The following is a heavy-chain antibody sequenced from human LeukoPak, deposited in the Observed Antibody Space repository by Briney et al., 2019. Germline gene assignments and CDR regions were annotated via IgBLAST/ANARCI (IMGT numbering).Heavy chain of an antibody. J-gene: IGHJ4*02. CDR1: GGSISSSNHY. D-gene: IGHD3-10*01. Sequence: SETLSLTCTVSGGSISSSNHYWGWIRQPPGKGLEWIGSIYYSGSTYYNPSLKSRVTISVDTSKNQFSLKLSSVTAADTAVYYCARHVVSGSGSYPYYFDYWGQGTLVTVSS. CDR2: IYYSGST. CDR3: ARHVVSGSGSYPYYFDY. V-gene: IGHV4-39*01.